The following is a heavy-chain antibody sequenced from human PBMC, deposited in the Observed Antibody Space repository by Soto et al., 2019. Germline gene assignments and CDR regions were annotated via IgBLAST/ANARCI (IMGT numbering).Heavy chain of an antibody. CDR3: AQRTLTNWSEP. V-gene: IGHV4-34*01. J-gene: IGHJ5*02. CDR2: INHSGDT. Sequence: SETLSLTCAVYGGSFSDFYWNWIRQSPGKGLEWIGEINHSGDTNYNPSLKSRVTISVDTSKNQFSLQLNSVTATDTAVYYCAQRTLTNWSEPWGQGTPVTVSS. D-gene: IGHD4-4*01. CDR1: GGSFSDFY.